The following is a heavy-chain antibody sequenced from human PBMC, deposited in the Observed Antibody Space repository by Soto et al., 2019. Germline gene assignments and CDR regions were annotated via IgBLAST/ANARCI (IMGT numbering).Heavy chain of an antibody. Sequence: GGSLRLSCAASGFTFSSYAMHWFRQAPGKGLEWVAVISYDGSNKYYADSVKGRFTISRDNSKNTLYLQMNSLRAEDTAVYYCARGGSGWYYFDYWGQGTLVTVSS. V-gene: IGHV3-30-3*01. CDR3: ARGGSGWYYFDY. CDR1: GFTFSSYA. J-gene: IGHJ4*02. D-gene: IGHD6-19*01. CDR2: ISYDGSNK.